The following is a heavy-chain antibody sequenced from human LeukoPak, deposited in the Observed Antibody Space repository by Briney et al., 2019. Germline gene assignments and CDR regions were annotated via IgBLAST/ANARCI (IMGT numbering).Heavy chain of an antibody. CDR2: IYYSGST. CDR1: GGSISSYD. Sequence: PSETLSLTCTVSGGSISSYDWSWIRQPPGKGLEWIGYIYYSGSTNYNPSLKSRVTISVDTSTKQFSLKLSSVTAADTAVYYCARGGGYEPSDYWGQGTLVTVSS. D-gene: IGHD5-12*01. CDR3: ARGGGYEPSDY. J-gene: IGHJ4*02. V-gene: IGHV4-59*01.